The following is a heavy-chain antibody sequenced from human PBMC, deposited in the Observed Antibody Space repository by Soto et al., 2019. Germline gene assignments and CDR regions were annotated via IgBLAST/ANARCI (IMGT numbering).Heavy chain of an antibody. CDR1: GFTFDDYA. D-gene: IGHD2-15*01. V-gene: IGHV3-9*01. J-gene: IGHJ6*02. Sequence: EVQLVESGGGLVQPGRSLRLSCAASGFTFDDYAMHWVRQAPGKGLEWVSGTSWNSGSIGSADSVKGRFTISRDNAKNSLYLQMNSLGAEDTALYYCAKGTATNYHYYYGMDVWGQGTTVTVSS. CDR2: TSWNSGSI. CDR3: AKGTATNYHYYYGMDV.